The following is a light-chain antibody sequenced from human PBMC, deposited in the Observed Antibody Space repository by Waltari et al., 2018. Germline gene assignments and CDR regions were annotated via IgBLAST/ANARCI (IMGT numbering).Light chain of an antibody. V-gene: IGKV3-15*01. CDR1: QSLSRN. CDR2: GAS. J-gene: IGKJ5*01. Sequence: EIVLTQSPATLSASPGERATLSCRASQSLSRNLAWYQQQPGQAPRLLISGASTRATGIPTRFSGSGSGTEFTLTISSLQFEDFAIYYCQQYDDWPPLFGQGTRLEIK. CDR3: QQYDDWPPL.